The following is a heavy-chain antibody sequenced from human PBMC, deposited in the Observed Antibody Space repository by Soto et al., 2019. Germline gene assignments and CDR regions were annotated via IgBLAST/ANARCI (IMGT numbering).Heavy chain of an antibody. D-gene: IGHD2-15*01. J-gene: IGHJ5*02. Sequence: EVQLVESGGGLVKPGGSLRLSCAASGFSFSSYSMNWVRQAPGKGLAWVSSISSSASHINYADSVKGRFTISRDNAKKSLYLQMNSLRGEDTAVYYCARGYTGYCSGGTCYWFDPWGQGTLVTVSS. CDR1: GFSFSSYS. V-gene: IGHV3-21*01. CDR2: ISSSASHI. CDR3: ARGYTGYCSGGTCYWFDP.